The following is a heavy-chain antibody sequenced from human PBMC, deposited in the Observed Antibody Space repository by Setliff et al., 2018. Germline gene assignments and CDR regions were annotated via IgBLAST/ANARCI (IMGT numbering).Heavy chain of an antibody. CDR2: IYTDGST. J-gene: IGHJ3*02. Sequence: SETLSLTCNVSGVSIANTASYWSWIRQPAGKGLEWIGQIYTDGSTNYNPSLKSRVTISVGKSKNQFSLKLSSVTAADTAVYYCVRDAGDGYGVDAYAGGGFDIWGQGTMVTVSS. CDR3: VRDAGDGYGVDAYAGGGFDI. D-gene: IGHD4-17*01. V-gene: IGHV4-61*09. CDR1: GVSIANTASY.